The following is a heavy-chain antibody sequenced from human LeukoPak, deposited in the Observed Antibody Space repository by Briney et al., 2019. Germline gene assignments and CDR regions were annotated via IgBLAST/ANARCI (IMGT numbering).Heavy chain of an antibody. Sequence: GGSLRLSCAASGFTFDDYAMHWVRQAPGKGLEWVSGISWNSGSIGYADSVKGRFTISRDNAKNSLYLRMNSLRAEDTALYYCAKGLYGSGVSTWFDPWGQGTLVTVSS. D-gene: IGHD3-10*01. V-gene: IGHV3-9*01. CDR1: GFTFDDYA. CDR2: ISWNSGSI. CDR3: AKGLYGSGVSTWFDP. J-gene: IGHJ5*02.